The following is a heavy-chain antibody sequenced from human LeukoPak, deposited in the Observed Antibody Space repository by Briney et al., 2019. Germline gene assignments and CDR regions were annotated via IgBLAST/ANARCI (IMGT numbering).Heavy chain of an antibody. Sequence: SQTLSLTCTVSGGSISRGGYYWSWIRQHPGKGLEWIGYIYYSGSTYYNPSLKSRVTISVDTSKNQFSLKLSSVTAADTAVYYCSGSYYTPYFDYWGQGTLVTVSS. D-gene: IGHD3-10*01. CDR2: IYYSGST. CDR3: SGSYYTPYFDY. J-gene: IGHJ4*02. V-gene: IGHV4-31*03. CDR1: GGSISRGGYY.